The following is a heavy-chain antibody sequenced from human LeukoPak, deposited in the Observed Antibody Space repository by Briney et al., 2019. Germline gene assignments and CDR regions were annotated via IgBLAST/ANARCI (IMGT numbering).Heavy chain of an antibody. CDR1: GFTLSSYS. CDR3: AKDPRRFDD. J-gene: IGHJ4*02. Sequence: GGSLRLSCVASGFTLSSYSMSWVRQAPGKGLEWVSAISSRSDSIYYADSVKGRFIISRDNAKNSLYLQMNSLRAEDTATYYCAKDPRRFDDWGQGTLVTVSS. CDR2: ISSRSDSI. V-gene: IGHV3-21*04.